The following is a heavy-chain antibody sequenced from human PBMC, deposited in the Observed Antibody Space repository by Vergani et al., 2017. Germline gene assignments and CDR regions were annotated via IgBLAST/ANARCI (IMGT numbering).Heavy chain of an antibody. Sequence: QLQLQESGPGLVKPSETLSLTCTVSRGSICSSSYYWGWIRQPPGKGLEWIGSIYYSGSTYYNPSLKSRFTISVDTSKNQFSLKLSSVTAADTAVYYCAGTRIAVDEVDWFDPWGQGTLVTVSS. V-gene: IGHV4-39*07. CDR3: AGTRIAVDEVDWFDP. J-gene: IGHJ5*02. D-gene: IGHD6-19*01. CDR2: IYYSGST. CDR1: RGSICSSSYY.